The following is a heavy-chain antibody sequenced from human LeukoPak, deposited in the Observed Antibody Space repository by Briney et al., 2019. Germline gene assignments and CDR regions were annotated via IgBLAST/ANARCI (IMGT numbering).Heavy chain of an antibody. CDR1: GGIFSSYT. D-gene: IGHD4-17*01. V-gene: IGHV1-69*04. CDR2: IIPILGIA. Sequence: SVKVSCKDSGGIFSSYTISWVRQAPGQGLEWMGRIIPILGIANYAQKFQGRVTITADKSTSTAYMELSSLRSEDTAVYYCARDLDYGDYGDWGQGTLVTVSS. CDR3: ARDLDYGDYGD. J-gene: IGHJ4*02.